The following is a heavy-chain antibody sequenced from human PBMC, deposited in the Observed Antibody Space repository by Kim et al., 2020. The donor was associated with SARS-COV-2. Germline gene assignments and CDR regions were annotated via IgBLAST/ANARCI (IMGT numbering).Heavy chain of an antibody. CDR3: ASGIEDCDYADY. V-gene: IGHV3-15*01. D-gene: IGHD2-21*02. CDR2: GTP. Sequence: GTPDYATAVKGSFTISRDDSKNALYLQMDSLRTEDTAVYYCASGIEDCDYADYWGQGALVNVSS. J-gene: IGHJ4*02.